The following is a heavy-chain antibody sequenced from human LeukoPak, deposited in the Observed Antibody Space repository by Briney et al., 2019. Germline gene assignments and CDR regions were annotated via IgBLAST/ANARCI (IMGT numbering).Heavy chain of an antibody. Sequence: SETLSLTCTVSGGPISSYYWSWIRQPPGKGLEWIGYIYYSGSTNYNPSLKSRVTISVDTSKNQFSLKLSSVTAADTAVYYCARGGGDILTGFYDNWGQGTLVTVSS. V-gene: IGHV4-59*01. CDR1: GGPISSYY. CDR2: IYYSGST. CDR3: ARGGGDILTGFYDN. J-gene: IGHJ4*02. D-gene: IGHD3-9*01.